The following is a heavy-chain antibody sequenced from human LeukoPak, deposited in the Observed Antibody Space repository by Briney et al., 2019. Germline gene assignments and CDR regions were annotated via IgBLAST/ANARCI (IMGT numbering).Heavy chain of an antibody. J-gene: IGHJ4*02. D-gene: IGHD6-13*01. CDR3: ARGGAAAEHYFDY. Sequence: GGSLRLSCAASGFTFSSYWMHWVRQAPGKGLMWVSRINSDGSSTSYADSVKGRFTISRDNAKNTLYLQMNSLRAEDTAVYYCARGGAAAEHYFDYWGQGTLVTVSS. CDR1: GFTFSSYW. CDR2: INSDGSST. V-gene: IGHV3-74*01.